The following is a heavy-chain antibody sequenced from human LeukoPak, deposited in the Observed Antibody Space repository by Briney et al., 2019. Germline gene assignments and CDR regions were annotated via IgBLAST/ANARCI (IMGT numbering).Heavy chain of an antibody. CDR3: ARDGIVGATGIDY. V-gene: IGHV3-21*01. Sequence: GGSLRLSCAASGFTFSSYSMTWVRQAPGKGLEWVSSISSSSSYIYYADSVKGRFTISRDNAKNSLYLQMNSLRAEDTAVYYCARDGIVGATGIDYWGQGILVTVSS. CDR1: GFTFSSYS. D-gene: IGHD1-26*01. CDR2: ISSSSSYI. J-gene: IGHJ4*02.